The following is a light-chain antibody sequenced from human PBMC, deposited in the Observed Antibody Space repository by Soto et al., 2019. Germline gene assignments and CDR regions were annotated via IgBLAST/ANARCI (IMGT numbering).Light chain of an antibody. CDR3: QQYNNWLRGT. V-gene: IGKV3-15*01. CDR2: GPS. CDR1: QSIGIT. J-gene: IGKJ2*02. Sequence: EIVMTQSPATLSVSPGKSATLSCRASQSIGITVAWYQQKPGQAPRLLMYGPSTRVTGIPARFSGSGSGTEFTLTISSLQSEDFAIYYCQQYNNWLRGTFGQGTKLEIK.